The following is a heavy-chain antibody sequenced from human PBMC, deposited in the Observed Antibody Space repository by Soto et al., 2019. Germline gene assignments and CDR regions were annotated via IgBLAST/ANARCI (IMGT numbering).Heavy chain of an antibody. CDR2: ISSSSSTI. V-gene: IGHV3-48*02. J-gene: IGHJ5*02. CDR3: AREGTMVRGVSWFDP. Sequence: GGPLRLSCAASGFTFSSYSMDWVRQAPGKGLEWVSYISSSSSTIYYADSVKGRFTISRDNAKNSLYLQMNSLRDEDTAVYYCAREGTMVRGVSWFDPWGQGTLVTVSS. CDR1: GFTFSSYS. D-gene: IGHD3-10*01.